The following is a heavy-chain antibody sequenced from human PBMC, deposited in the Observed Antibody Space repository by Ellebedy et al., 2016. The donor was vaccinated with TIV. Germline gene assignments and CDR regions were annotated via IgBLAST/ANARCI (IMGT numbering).Heavy chain of an antibody. J-gene: IGHJ2*01. CDR3: TIYIDL. CDR2: IKSKTDGGTT. CDR1: GFTFSHAW. V-gene: IGHV3-15*07. Sequence: GESLKISXAAPGFTFSHAWMNWVRQAPGKGLEWVGRIKSKTDGGTTDYAAPVKGRFTISRDDSKNTLYLQMNSLKTEDIAVYYCTIYIDLWGRGTLVTVSS.